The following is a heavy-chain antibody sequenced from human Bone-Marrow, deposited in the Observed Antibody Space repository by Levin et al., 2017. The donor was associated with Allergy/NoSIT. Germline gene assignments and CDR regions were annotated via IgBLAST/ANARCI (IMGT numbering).Heavy chain of an antibody. Sequence: LSLTCTVSGVSVSDYYWSWIRQAPGKGLEWIGYISYTGSTHFNPSLKSPGFISVDKSKNQLSLKLRFVTAADTAVYFCARDLIPVDFAFDVWGPGTMLTVSS. CDR2: ISYTGST. CDR1: GVSVSDYY. CDR3: ARDLIPVDFAFDV. D-gene: IGHD3-3*01. V-gene: IGHV4-59*02. J-gene: IGHJ3*01.